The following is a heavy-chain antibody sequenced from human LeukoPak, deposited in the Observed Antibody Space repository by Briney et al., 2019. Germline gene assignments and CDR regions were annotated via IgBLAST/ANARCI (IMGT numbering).Heavy chain of an antibody. Sequence: GGSLRLSCAASGFTVSNNYMGWVRQAPAKGLEWVSVIYSVGSTYYADSVKGRFTISRDNSKNTLYLQMNSLRAEDTAVYYCARGVAGTSDGVDYWGQGTLVTVSS. CDR1: GFTVSNNY. V-gene: IGHV3-53*01. J-gene: IGHJ4*02. CDR2: IYSVGST. D-gene: IGHD6-19*01. CDR3: ARGVAGTSDGVDY.